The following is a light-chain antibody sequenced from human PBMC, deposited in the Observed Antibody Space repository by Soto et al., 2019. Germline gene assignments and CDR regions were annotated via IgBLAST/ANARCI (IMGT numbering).Light chain of an antibody. V-gene: IGKV1-27*01. CDR3: QKYDTAPLT. CDR1: RDIRNY. J-gene: IGKJ4*01. CDR2: GAS. Sequence: DIPVTQSPSSLSASLGDRVSITCRASRDIRNYLAWYQQKPGQLPRLLISGASSLHSGVPSRFSGSGSGTDFTLTISSLQPEDIATYFCQKYDTAPLTFGGGTKVEIK.